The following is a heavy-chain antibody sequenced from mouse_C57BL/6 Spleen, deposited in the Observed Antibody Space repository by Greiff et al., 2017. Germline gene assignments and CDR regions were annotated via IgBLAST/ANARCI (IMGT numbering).Heavy chain of an antibody. J-gene: IGHJ3*01. Sequence: VQLQQSGTVLARPGASVKMSCKTSGYTFTSYWMHWVKQRPGQGLEWIGAIYPGNSDTSYNQKFKGQAKLTAVTSASTAYMELSSLTNEDSAVYYCTRGGDYDEGTAWFAYWGQGTLVTVSA. CDR3: TRGGDYDEGTAWFAY. CDR1: GYTFTSYW. CDR2: IYPGNSDT. D-gene: IGHD2-4*01. V-gene: IGHV1-5*01.